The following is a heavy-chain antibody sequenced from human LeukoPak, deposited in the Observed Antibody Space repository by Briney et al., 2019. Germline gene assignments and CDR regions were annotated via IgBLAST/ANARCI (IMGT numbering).Heavy chain of an antibody. D-gene: IGHD2-2*01. V-gene: IGHV4-39*01. J-gene: IGHJ2*01. CDR1: GGSISSSSYY. CDR2: IYYSGST. Sequence: SETLSLTCTVSGGSISSSSYYWGWIRQPPGKGLEWIGSIYYSGSTYYNPSLKSRVAISVDTSKNQFSLKLSSVTAADTAVYYCARPPWECSSTSCHAGYFDLWGRGTLVTVSS. CDR3: ARPPWECSSTSCHAGYFDL.